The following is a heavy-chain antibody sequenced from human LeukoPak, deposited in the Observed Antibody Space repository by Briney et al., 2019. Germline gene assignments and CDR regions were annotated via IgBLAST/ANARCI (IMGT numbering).Heavy chain of an antibody. Sequence: PSETLSLTCTVSGGSISSSSYYWGWIRQPPGKGLEWIGSIYYSGSTYYNPSLKSRVTISVDMSKNQFSLKLSSVTAADTAVYYCAGTGYSYAVNEIHAFDIWGQGTMVTVSS. CDR1: GGSISSSSYY. D-gene: IGHD5-18*01. V-gene: IGHV4-39*01. CDR2: IYYSGST. CDR3: AGTGYSYAVNEIHAFDI. J-gene: IGHJ3*02.